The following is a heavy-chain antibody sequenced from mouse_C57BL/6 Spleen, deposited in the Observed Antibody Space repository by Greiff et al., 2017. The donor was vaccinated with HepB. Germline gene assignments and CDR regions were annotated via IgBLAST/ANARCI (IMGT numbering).Heavy chain of an antibody. CDR2: IYPGDGDT. D-gene: IGHD1-1*01. CDR1: GYAFSSYW. J-gene: IGHJ1*03. CDR3: ARNTVVRYVDV. Sequence: VQLQQSGAELVKPGASVKISCKASGYAFSSYWMNWVKQRPGKGLEWIGQIYPGDGDTNYNGKFTGKATLTADKSSSTAYMQLSSLTSEDSAVYFCARNTVVRYVDVWGTGTTVTVSS. V-gene: IGHV1-80*01.